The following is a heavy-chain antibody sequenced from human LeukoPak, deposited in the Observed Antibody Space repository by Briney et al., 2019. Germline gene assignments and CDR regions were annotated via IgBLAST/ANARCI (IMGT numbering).Heavy chain of an antibody. CDR2: ISYDGSNK. CDR1: GFTFSSYA. D-gene: IGHD6-13*01. J-gene: IGHJ6*03. Sequence: PGGSLRLSCAASGFTFSSYAMHWVRQAPGKGLEWVAVISYDGSNKYYADSVKGRFTISRDNSKNTLYLQMNSLRAEDTAVYYCARGDRSSSGLGWGTYYYMDVWGKGTTVTVSS. V-gene: IGHV3-30-3*01. CDR3: ARGDRSSSGLGWGTYYYMDV.